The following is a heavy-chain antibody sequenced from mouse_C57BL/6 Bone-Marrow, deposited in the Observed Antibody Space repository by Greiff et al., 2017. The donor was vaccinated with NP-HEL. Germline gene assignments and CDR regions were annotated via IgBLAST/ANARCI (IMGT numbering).Heavy chain of an antibody. CDR3: ARSKTTVVAYYFDY. V-gene: IGHV1-81*01. Sequence: QVQLKPSGAELARPGASVKLSCKASGYTFTSYGISWVKQRTGQGLEWIGEIYPRSGNTYYNEKFKGKATLTADKSSSTAYMELRSLTSEDSAVYFCARSKTTVVAYYFDYWGQGTTLTVSS. CDR1: GYTFTSYG. D-gene: IGHD1-1*01. CDR2: IYPRSGNT. J-gene: IGHJ2*01.